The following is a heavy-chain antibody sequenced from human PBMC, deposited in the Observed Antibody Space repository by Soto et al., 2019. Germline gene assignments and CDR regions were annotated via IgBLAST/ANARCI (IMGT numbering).Heavy chain of an antibody. V-gene: IGHV1-69*04. CDR2: IIPILGIA. J-gene: IGHJ6*03. CDR3: AREDYDFWSGYSPHGYYYYYMDV. D-gene: IGHD3-3*01. Sequence: GASVKVSCKASGGTFSSYTISWVRQAPGQGLEWMGRIIPILGIANYAQKFQGRVTVTADKSTSTAYMELSSLRSEDTAVYYCAREDYDFWSGYSPHGYYYYYMDVWGKGTTVTVSS. CDR1: GGTFSSYT.